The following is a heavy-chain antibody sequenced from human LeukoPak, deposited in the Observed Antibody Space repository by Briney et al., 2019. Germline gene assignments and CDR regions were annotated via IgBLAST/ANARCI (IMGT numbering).Heavy chain of an antibody. J-gene: IGHJ6*02. CDR3: AKDEAIDHGDYERTYYGMDV. V-gene: IGHV3-30*18. D-gene: IGHD4-17*01. CDR1: GFTFSSYG. CDR2: ISYDGSNK. Sequence: GRSLRLSCAASGFTFSSYGMHWVRQAPGKGLEWVAVISYDGSNKYYADSVKGRFTISRDNPKNTLYLQMNSLRAEDMAVYYCAKDEAIDHGDYERTYYGMDVWGQGTTVTVSS.